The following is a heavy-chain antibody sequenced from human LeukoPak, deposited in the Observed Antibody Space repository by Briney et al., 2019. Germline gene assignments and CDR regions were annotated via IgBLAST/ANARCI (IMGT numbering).Heavy chain of an antibody. CDR3: ARDLMRRGDCSGGSCHKTPPDFDY. V-gene: IGHV1-18*01. D-gene: IGHD2-15*01. CDR2: ISAYNGNT. J-gene: IGHJ4*02. CDR1: GYTFTSYG. Sequence: GASVKVSCKASGYTFTSYGISWVRQAPGQGLEWMGWISAYNGNTNYAQKLQGRVTMTTDTSTSTAYMELRSLRSDDTAVYYCARDLMRRGDCSGGSCHKTPPDFDYWGQGTLVTVSS.